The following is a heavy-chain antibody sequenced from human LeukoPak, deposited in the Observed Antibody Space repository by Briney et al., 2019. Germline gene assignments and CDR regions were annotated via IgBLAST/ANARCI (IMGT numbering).Heavy chain of an antibody. CDR3: AKHSSYYYDSSGYYQG. Sequence: GGSLRLSCAASGFTFSSYAMSWVRQAPGKGLEWVSAISGSGGSTYYADSVKVRFTISRDNSKNTLYLQMNSLRAEDTAVYYCAKHSSYYYDSSGYYQGWGQGTLVTVSS. D-gene: IGHD3-22*01. CDR1: GFTFSSYA. J-gene: IGHJ4*02. CDR2: ISGSGGST. V-gene: IGHV3-23*01.